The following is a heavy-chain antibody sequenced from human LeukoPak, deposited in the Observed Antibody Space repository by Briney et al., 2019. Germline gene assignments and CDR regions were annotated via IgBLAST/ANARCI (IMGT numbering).Heavy chain of an antibody. CDR2: IYYSGST. CDR1: GGSISSSSYY. J-gene: IGHJ4*02. D-gene: IGHD2-15*01. Sequence: SETLSLTCTVSGGSISSSSYYWGWIRQPPGKGLEWIGSIYYSGSTYYNPSLKSRVTISVDTSKNQFSLKLSSVTAADTAVYYCARIVVVVGGFDYWGQGTLVTVSS. CDR3: ARIVVVVGGFDY. V-gene: IGHV4-39*07.